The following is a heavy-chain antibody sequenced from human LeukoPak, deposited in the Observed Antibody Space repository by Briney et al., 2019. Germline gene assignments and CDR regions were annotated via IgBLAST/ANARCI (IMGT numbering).Heavy chain of an antibody. J-gene: IGHJ5*02. Sequence: GGSLRLSCAASGFTFSNYGMHWVRQAPGKGLEWVAVVSSDGSIDYYADSLRGRFTVSRDNSKNTMFLQFNTLRPEDTAVYYCAREGMGTTFSAWFDPWGQGTLVTVSS. V-gene: IGHV3-30*03. CDR3: AREGMGTTFSAWFDP. CDR1: GFTFSNYG. D-gene: IGHD1-7*01. CDR2: VSSDGSID.